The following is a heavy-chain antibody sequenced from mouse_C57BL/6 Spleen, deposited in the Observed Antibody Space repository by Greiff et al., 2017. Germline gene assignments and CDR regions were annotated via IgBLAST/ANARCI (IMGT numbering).Heavy chain of an antibody. CDR2: IYPGSGSA. J-gene: IGHJ4*01. V-gene: IGHV1-55*01. D-gene: IGHD1-1*01. CDR3: ARFTTVVATRGYAMDY. CDR1: GYTFTSYW. Sequence: QVQLQQPGAELVKPGASVKMSCKASGYTFTSYWITWVKQRPGQGLEWIGDIYPGSGSANYNEKFKSKATLTVDTSSSTAYMQLSSLTSEDSAVYYSARFTTVVATRGYAMDYWGQGTSVTVSS.